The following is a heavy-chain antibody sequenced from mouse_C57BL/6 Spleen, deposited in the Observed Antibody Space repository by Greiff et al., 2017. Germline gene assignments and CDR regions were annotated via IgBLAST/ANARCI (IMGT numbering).Heavy chain of an antibody. J-gene: IGHJ4*01. Sequence: QVQLKQPGAELVKPGASVKLSCKASGYTFTSYWMHWVKQRPGQGLEWIGMIRPNSGSTNYNEKFKSKATLTVDKSSSTAYMQLSSLTSEDSAVYYCARYDYDVYYAMDYWGQGTSVTVSS. CDR3: ARYDYDVYYAMDY. D-gene: IGHD2-4*01. CDR2: IRPNSGST. CDR1: GYTFTSYW. V-gene: IGHV1-64*01.